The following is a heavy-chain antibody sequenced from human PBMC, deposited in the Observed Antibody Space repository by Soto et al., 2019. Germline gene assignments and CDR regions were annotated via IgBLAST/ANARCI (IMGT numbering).Heavy chain of an antibody. Sequence: SETLSLTCAVYGGSFSVYYWSWIRQPPGKGLEWIGEINHSGSTNYNPSLKSRVTISVDTSKNQFSLKLSSVTAADTAVYYCARGGYGYGRTHRFDPWGQVTLVTVSS. CDR2: INHSGST. J-gene: IGHJ5*02. V-gene: IGHV4-34*01. CDR1: GGSFSVYY. D-gene: IGHD5-18*01. CDR3: ARGGYGYGRTHRFDP.